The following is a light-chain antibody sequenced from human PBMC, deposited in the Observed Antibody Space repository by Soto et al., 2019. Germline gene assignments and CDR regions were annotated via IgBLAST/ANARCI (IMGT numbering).Light chain of an antibody. V-gene: IGLV2-8*01. CDR2: EVT. J-gene: IGLJ2*01. CDR1: SSDVGNYNY. Sequence: QSVLTQPPSASGSPGQSVTISCTGTSSDVGNYNYVSWYQQHPGKVPKLMIFEVTKRPSGVPDRFSGSKSGNTASLTVSGLQAEDEADYYCSSYAGSNNFVVFGGGTKLTVL. CDR3: SSYAGSNNFVV.